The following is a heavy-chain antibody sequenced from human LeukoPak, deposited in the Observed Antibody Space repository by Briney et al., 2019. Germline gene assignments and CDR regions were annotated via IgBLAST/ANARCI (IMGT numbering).Heavy chain of an antibody. D-gene: IGHD3-22*01. Sequence: GGSLRLSCAASGFTFSSYEMNWVRQAPGKGLEWVSYISFSGSTIYYAVSVKGRFTISRDNAKNSLYVQMNSLRAEDTAVYYCASGGYYDSSGYYYVGYFHHWGQGTLVTVSS. CDR1: GFTFSSYE. CDR3: ASGGYYDSSGYYYVGYFHH. V-gene: IGHV3-48*03. CDR2: ISFSGSTI. J-gene: IGHJ1*01.